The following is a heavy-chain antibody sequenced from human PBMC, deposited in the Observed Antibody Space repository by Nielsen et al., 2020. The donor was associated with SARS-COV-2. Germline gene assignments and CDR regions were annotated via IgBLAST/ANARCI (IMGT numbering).Heavy chain of an antibody. CDR3: ARWDTAMVSLGYCSGGSCYSHAFDI. V-gene: IGHV3-30*04. CDR1: GFTFSSYA. CDR2: ISYDGSNK. D-gene: IGHD2-15*01. Sequence: GGSLRLSCAASGFTFSSYAMHWVRQAPGKGLEWVAVISYDGSNKYYADSVKGRFTISRDNSKNTLYLQMNSLRAEDTAVYYCARWDTAMVSLGYCSGGSCYSHAFDIWGQGTMVTVSS. J-gene: IGHJ3*02.